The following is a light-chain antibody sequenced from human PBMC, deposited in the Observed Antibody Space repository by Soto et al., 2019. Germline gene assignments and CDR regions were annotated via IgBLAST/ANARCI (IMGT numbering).Light chain of an antibody. Sequence: DMQLTQSPSFLSASVGDRVTITCRASQDINRFLAWYQQKPGEAPKLLIYAASSLQSGVPSRFSGRGSGTEFTLTISSLQPEDFATYYCQQLKRYPLTFGGGTKVDIK. CDR2: AAS. V-gene: IGKV1-9*01. CDR1: QDINRF. CDR3: QQLKRYPLT. J-gene: IGKJ4*01.